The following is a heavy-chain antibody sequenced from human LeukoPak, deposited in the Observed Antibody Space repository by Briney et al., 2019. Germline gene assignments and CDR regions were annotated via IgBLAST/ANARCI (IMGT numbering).Heavy chain of an antibody. J-gene: IGHJ3*02. CDR2: IIPIFGTA. D-gene: IGHD3-10*01. Sequence: GSSVKVSCKASGGTFSSYAISWVRQAPGQGLEWMGGIIPIFGTANYAQKFQGRVTITADESTSTAYMELRSLRSDDTAVYYCARRMGLHPNSWYYYGSGSYPGAFDIWGQGTMVTVSS. CDR1: GGTFSSYA. V-gene: IGHV1-69*01. CDR3: ARRMGLHPNSWYYYGSGSYPGAFDI.